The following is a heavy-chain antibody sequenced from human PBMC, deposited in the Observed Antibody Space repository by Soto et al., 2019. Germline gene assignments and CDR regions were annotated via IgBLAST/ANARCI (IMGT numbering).Heavy chain of an antibody. V-gene: IGHV3-74*01. J-gene: IGHJ6*02. CDR1: GFTFSDHW. CDR3: ARGLRGAYGMDV. CDR2: IKGDGSIT. Sequence: EVQLVESGGGLVQPGGSLRLSCAASGFTFSDHWIHWVRQGPGEGLVWVSRIKGDGSITNYADSVKGRFTISRDKAKNTLYLQINSLRVEDTALYYCARGLRGAYGMDVWGQGTTVTVSS. D-gene: IGHD2-21*01.